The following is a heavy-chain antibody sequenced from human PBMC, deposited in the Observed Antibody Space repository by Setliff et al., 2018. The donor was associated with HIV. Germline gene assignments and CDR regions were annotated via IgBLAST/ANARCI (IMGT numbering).Heavy chain of an antibody. J-gene: IGHJ6*02. V-gene: IGHV4-61*02. D-gene: IGHD1-26*01. CDR3: ARGYSGYVGFTSMDV. CDR1: GYSISSGTYY. CDR2: IYTSGST. Sequence: SETLSLTCTVSGYSISSGTYYWSWIRQPAGKGLEWIGRIYTSGSTNYNPSHKTRVTLSVDTSKNQFSLRLSSVTAADTAVYYCARGYSGYVGFTSMDVWGQGTTVTVSS.